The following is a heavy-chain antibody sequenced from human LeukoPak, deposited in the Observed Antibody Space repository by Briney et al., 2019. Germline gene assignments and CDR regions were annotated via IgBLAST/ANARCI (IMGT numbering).Heavy chain of an antibody. CDR1: EFTLSTYW. CDR2: IKQDGSDK. V-gene: IGHV3-7*01. J-gene: IGHJ4*02. CDR3: ARENSGSYYQFDC. D-gene: IGHD1-26*01. Sequence: TGGSLRLSCAGSEFTLSTYWMSWVRQAPGKGLEWVANIKQDGSDKYYVDSVKGRFTISRDNAKNSLFLQMNSLRAEDTAVYYCARENSGSYYQFDCWGQGTLVTVSS.